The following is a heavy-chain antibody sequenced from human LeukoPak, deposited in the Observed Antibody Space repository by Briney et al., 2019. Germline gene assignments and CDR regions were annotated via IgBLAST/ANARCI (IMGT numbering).Heavy chain of an antibody. CDR1: GYTFIRYG. D-gene: IGHD1-26*01. J-gene: IGHJ4*02. Sequence: GASVKVSCKPSGYTFIRYGITWVRQAPGQGLEWMAWISPYNGNTKYVRNLQGRLTITTDTSTSTAYMELRSLTSDDTAVYFCAREESIGRYQFLHDSWGQGTLVTVSS. CDR2: ISPYNGNT. CDR3: AREESIGRYQFLHDS. V-gene: IGHV1-18*01.